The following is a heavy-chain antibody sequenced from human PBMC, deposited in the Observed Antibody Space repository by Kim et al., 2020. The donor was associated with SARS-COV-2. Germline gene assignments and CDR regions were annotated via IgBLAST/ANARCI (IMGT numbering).Heavy chain of an antibody. CDR3: ARERSGWYSPRRNWFDP. J-gene: IGHJ5*02. Sequence: SETLSLTCAVYGVSFSGYYWSWIRQPPGKGLEWIGEINHSGSTNYNPSLKSRVTISVDTSKNQFSLKLSSVTAADTAVYYCARERSGWYSPRRNWFDPWGQGTLVTVSS. D-gene: IGHD6-19*01. V-gene: IGHV4-34*01. CDR1: GVSFSGYY. CDR2: INHSGST.